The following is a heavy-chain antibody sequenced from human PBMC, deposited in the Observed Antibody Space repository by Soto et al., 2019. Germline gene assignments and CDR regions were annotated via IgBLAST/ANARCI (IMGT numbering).Heavy chain of an antibody. CDR3: ARDPLWGTAMVLWYFDL. CDR1: GFTFNNYA. D-gene: IGHD5-18*01. J-gene: IGHJ2*01. V-gene: IGHV3-30-3*01. CDR2: ISYDGSNK. Sequence: GGSLRLSCAASGFTFNNYAMHWVRQAPGKGLEWVALISYDGSNKYYTDSVKGRFTISRDNSKNTLYLQMNSLRAEDTAVYYCARDPLWGTAMVLWYFDLWGRGTLVTVSS.